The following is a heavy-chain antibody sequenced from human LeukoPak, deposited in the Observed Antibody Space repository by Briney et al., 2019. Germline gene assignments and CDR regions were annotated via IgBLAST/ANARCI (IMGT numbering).Heavy chain of an antibody. D-gene: IGHD3-10*01. V-gene: IGHV3-21*01. J-gene: IGHJ4*02. CDR1: GFTFSSYS. Sequence: PGGSLRLSCAASGFTFSSYSMNWVRQAPGKGLEWVSSISSSSYIYYADSVKGRFTISRDSAKNSLYLQMNSLRAEDTAVYYCASYGGDATPFDYWGQGTLVTVSS. CDR2: ISSSSYI. CDR3: ASYGGDATPFDY.